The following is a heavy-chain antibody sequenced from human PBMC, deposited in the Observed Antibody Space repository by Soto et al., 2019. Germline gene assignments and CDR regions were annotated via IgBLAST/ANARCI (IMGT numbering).Heavy chain of an antibody. CDR2: ISYDGSSK. J-gene: IGHJ6*02. D-gene: IGHD1-1*01. CDR3: ARDQVTTTPSHYYYYGMGV. V-gene: IGHV3-30-3*01. CDR1: GFTFSSYA. Sequence: QVQLVESGGGVVQPGRSLRLSCATSGFTFSSYAVHWVRQAPGKGLEWVSLISYDGSSKYYADSVKGRFTISRDNSKNTLYLQMNSLRPEDTAVYYCARDQVTTTPSHYYYYGMGVWGQGTPVTVSS.